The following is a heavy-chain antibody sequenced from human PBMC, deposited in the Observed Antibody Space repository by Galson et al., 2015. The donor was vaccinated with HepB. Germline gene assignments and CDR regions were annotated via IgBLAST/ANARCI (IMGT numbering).Heavy chain of an antibody. J-gene: IGHJ6*03. CDR1: GYTFTSYY. Sequence: SVKVSCKASGYTFTSYYMHWVRQAPGQGLEWMGIINPSGGSTSYAQKFQGRVTMTRDTSTSTVYMELSSLRSEDTAVYYCARDPLPAAIQGPYYYYYYYMDVWGKGTTVTVSS. CDR3: ARDPLPAAIQGPYYYYYYYMDV. V-gene: IGHV1-46*03. D-gene: IGHD2-2*01. CDR2: INPSGGST.